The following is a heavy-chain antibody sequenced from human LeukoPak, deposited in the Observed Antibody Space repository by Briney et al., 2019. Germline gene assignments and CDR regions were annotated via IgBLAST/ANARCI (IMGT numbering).Heavy chain of an antibody. Sequence: GGSLRLSCAASGFTFSSYSMNWVRQAPGKGLEWVSSISSSSYIYYADSAKGRFTISRDNAKNSLYLQMNSLRAEDTAVYYCARVKGGAAAATAWGQGTLVTVSS. CDR2: ISSSSYI. CDR3: ARVKGGAAAATA. J-gene: IGHJ5*02. V-gene: IGHV3-21*01. D-gene: IGHD6-13*01. CDR1: GFTFSSYS.